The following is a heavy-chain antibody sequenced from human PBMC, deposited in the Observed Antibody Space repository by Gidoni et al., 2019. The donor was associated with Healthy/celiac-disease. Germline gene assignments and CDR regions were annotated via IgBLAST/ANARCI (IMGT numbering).Heavy chain of an antibody. CDR3: AREGQLATRLGYYGMDV. D-gene: IGHD6-6*01. Sequence: EVQLVESGGGLVQHGGPLRLSCAASGFTFSRSCMNWVRQAPGKGLEWVSYISSSTSIISYADSVKGRFTISRDNAKNSLYLQMNSLRAEDTAVYYCAREGQLATRLGYYGMDVWGQGTTVTVSS. V-gene: IGHV3-48*01. CDR2: ISSSTSII. CDR1: GFTFSRSC. J-gene: IGHJ6*02.